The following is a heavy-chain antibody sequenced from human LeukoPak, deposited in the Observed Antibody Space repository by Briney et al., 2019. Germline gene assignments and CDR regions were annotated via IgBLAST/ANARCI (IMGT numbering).Heavy chain of an antibody. V-gene: IGHV3-15*01. CDR2: IKSKTDGGTT. CDR1: GFTFSNAW. D-gene: IGHD3-3*01. J-gene: IGHJ4*02. CDR3: ARVGVYYDFWSGILGYYFDY. Sequence: GGSLRLSCAASGFTFSNAWMSWVRQAPGKGLEWVGRIKSKTDGGTTDYAAPVKGRFTISRDDSKNTLYLQMNSLKTEDTAVYYCARVGVYYDFWSGILGYYFDYWGQGTLVTVSS.